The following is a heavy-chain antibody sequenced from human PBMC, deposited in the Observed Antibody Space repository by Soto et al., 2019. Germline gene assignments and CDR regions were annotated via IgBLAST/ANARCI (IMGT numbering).Heavy chain of an antibody. D-gene: IGHD3-3*01. J-gene: IGHJ4*02. CDR2: IKSKPAGETT. Sequence: DVQLVESGGGLVKPGGSLRLSCTASGFTFSNAWMTWVRQAPGKGLEWVGHIKSKPAGETTDYAAPVRNRFSISREDSKNTVYLRLTSLKTEDTAVYYCHKDPRGAFWSPLADSWGQGTLVTVSS. CDR3: HKDPRGAFWSPLADS. CDR1: GFTFSNAW. V-gene: IGHV3-15*01.